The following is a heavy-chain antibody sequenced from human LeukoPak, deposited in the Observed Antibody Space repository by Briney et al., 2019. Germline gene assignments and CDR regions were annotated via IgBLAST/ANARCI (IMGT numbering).Heavy chain of an antibody. Sequence: ASVKVSCKASGYTFTGYYMHWVRQAPGQGLEWMGWINPNSGGTNYAQKFQGRVTLTRDTSITTAYMDLSSLTSDDTALYYCARALTRYSTAWYGYWGQGTLVTVSS. D-gene: IGHD6-19*01. CDR2: INPNSGGT. CDR1: GYTFTGYY. V-gene: IGHV1-2*02. J-gene: IGHJ4*02. CDR3: ARALTRYSTAWYGY.